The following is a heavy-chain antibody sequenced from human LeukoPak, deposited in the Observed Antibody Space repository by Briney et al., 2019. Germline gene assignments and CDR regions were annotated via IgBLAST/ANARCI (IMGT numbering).Heavy chain of an antibody. J-gene: IGHJ4*02. CDR1: GGSISRSSYY. V-gene: IGHV4-39*01. CDR2: MYYSGST. CDR3: ARHPTSSGTQAIFDY. D-gene: IGHD1-26*01. Sequence: PSETLSLTCTVSGGSISRSSYYWGWVRQPPGKGQEWLGSMYYSGSTYYNPSLKSRVIISGGTSKNQFSLKLSSVTAADTAVYHCARHPTSSGTQAIFDYWGQGTLVTVSS.